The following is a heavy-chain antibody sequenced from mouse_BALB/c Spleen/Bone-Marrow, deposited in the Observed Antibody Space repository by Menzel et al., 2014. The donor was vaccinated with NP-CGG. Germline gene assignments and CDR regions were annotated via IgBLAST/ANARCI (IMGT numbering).Heavy chain of an antibody. V-gene: IGHV1-69*01. CDR1: GYTFTDYW. CDR3: ARGDWDDAY. Sequence: VQLQQSVAELVMPGASVKMSCKASGYTFTDYWMHWVKQRPGQGLEWIGAIDTSDSYTSYNQKFKGKATLTVDESSSTAYMQLSSLTSEDSAVYYCARGDWDDAYWGQGTLVTVSA. D-gene: IGHD4-1*01. CDR2: IDTSDSYT. J-gene: IGHJ3*01.